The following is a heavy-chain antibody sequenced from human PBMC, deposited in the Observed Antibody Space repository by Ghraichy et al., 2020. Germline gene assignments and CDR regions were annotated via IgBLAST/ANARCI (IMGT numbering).Heavy chain of an antibody. CDR2: INSDGSNT. CDR3: ARGRSGYSVDY. J-gene: IGHJ4*02. D-gene: IGHD3-22*01. CDR1: GFTLSSYW. Sequence: GGSLRLSCAASGFTLSSYWMHWVRQVPGKGLVWVSRINSDGSNTRYADSVKGRFTISRDNANNTLYLQMNSLRAEDTAVYYCARGRSGYSVDYWGQGTLVTVSS. V-gene: IGHV3-74*01.